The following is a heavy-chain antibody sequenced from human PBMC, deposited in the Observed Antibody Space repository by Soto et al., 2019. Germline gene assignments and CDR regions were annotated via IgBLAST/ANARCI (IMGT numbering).Heavy chain of an antibody. D-gene: IGHD2-2*02. CDR2: IYYRGST. CDR1: GDSISSGGYY. Sequence: QVQLQESGPGLVKPSQTLSLTCTVSGDSISSGGYYWSSIRHHPGKGLEWIGYIYYRGSTTYNPSLKSQVSISVDTSKNQFSVKLSSVTAADTAVYYCARDRRQYLAPGAFDIWGQGTTVIVSS. CDR3: ARDRRQYLAPGAFDI. J-gene: IGHJ3*02. V-gene: IGHV4-31*01.